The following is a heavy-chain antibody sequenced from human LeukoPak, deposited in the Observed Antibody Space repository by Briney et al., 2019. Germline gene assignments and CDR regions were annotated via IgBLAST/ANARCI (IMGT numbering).Heavy chain of an antibody. CDR1: GFIFSFFS. Sequence: PGGSLRLSCGASGFIFSFFSMSWVRQAPGKGLEWVSSISHNGDSTYYADSVKGRFTISRDNSKNTPVLQMNSLRAEDTAVYYCAKDRPCTTCYPSDYWGQGTLVTVSS. CDR2: ISHNGDST. V-gene: IGHV3-23*01. J-gene: IGHJ4*02. CDR3: AKDRPCTTCYPSDY. D-gene: IGHD2-2*01.